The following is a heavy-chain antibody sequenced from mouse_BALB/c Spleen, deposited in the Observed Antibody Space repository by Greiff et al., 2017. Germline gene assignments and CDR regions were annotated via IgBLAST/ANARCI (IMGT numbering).Heavy chain of an antibody. V-gene: IGHV14-3*02. Sequence: EVQLQESGAELVKPGASVKLSCTASGFNIKDTYMHWVKQRPEQGLEWIGRIDPANGNTKYDPKFQGKATITADTSSNTAYLQLSSLTSEDTAVYYCAREAPTNYYAMDYWGQGTSVTVSS. D-gene: IGHD2-10*01. CDR1: GFNIKDTY. CDR3: AREAPTNYYAMDY. J-gene: IGHJ4*01. CDR2: IDPANGNT.